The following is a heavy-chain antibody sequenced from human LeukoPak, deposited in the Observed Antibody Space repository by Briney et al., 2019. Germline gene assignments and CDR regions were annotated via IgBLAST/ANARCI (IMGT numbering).Heavy chain of an antibody. V-gene: IGHV3-9*01. Sequence: PGSSLRLSCALSGLTLDNYAIHSARQHAGSGLEWISGISSNSSSICYVDSVKGRFTISRDNAKNSLYLQMNSLRAEDTALYYCANFDYWGQGTLVTVSS. CDR3: ANFDY. CDR2: ISSNSSSI. J-gene: IGHJ4*02. CDR1: GLTLDNYA.